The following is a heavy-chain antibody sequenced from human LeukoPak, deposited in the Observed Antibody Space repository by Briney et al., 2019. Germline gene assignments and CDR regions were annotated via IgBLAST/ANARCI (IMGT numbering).Heavy chain of an antibody. Sequence: GGSLRLSCAASGFTFSSYWMHWVRQAPGKGLVWVSRINSDGSSTSYADSVKGRFTISRDNSKNTLFLQLNSLRAEDTAVYYCAKGGHDFSPFYWWGQGTLVTVSS. V-gene: IGHV3-74*01. CDR3: AKGGHDFSPFYW. D-gene: IGHD4-11*01. CDR2: INSDGSST. CDR1: GFTFSSYW. J-gene: IGHJ4*02.